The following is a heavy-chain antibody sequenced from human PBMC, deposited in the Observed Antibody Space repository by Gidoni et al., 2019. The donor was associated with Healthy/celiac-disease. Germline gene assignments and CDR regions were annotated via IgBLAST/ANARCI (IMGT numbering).Heavy chain of an antibody. CDR3: AKDRGTMMGYYYYGMDV. V-gene: IGHV3-9*01. D-gene: IGHD3-22*01. Sequence: EVQLVESGGGLVQPGRSLRLSCAASGSTFDDYAMHWVRQAPGKGLEWVSGISWNSGSIGYADSVKGRFTISRDNAKNSLYLQMNSLRAEDTALYYCAKDRGTMMGYYYYGMDVWGQGTTVTVSS. J-gene: IGHJ6*02. CDR2: ISWNSGSI. CDR1: GSTFDDYA.